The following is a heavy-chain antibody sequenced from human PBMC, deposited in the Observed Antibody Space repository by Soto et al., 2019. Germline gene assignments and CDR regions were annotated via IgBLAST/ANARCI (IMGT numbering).Heavy chain of an antibody. V-gene: IGHV1-18*01. D-gene: IGHD1-26*01. CDR3: SREGWERMAY. CDR1: GYTFTTYG. J-gene: IGHJ4*02. Sequence: QVQLVQSGAEVKKPGASVKVSCKASGYTFTTYGISWVRQAPGQGLEWMGWISPYTGNTNYAQKLQGRVTMTTDTYTSTASMEVRTLLSADAAVYYRSREGWERMAYGGQGTRVTVSS. CDR2: ISPYTGNT.